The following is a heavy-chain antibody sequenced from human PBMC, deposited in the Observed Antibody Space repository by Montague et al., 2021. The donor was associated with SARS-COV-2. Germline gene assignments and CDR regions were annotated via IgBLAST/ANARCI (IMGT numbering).Heavy chain of an antibody. CDR2: IYNSGTT. CDR3: ARHRNYGDHSLDNWFHP. CDR1: GDSTSCPNCY. D-gene: IGHD4-17*01. J-gene: IGHJ5*02. Sequence: SETLSPTCTVSGDSTSCPNCYWGWIRQPPGKGLDWIVTIYNSGTTYYNPSLKSRLTISINTSKNQFSLKLSSVTAADTAVYYCARHRNYGDHSLDNWFHPWGQGTLVTVSS. V-gene: IGHV4-39*01.